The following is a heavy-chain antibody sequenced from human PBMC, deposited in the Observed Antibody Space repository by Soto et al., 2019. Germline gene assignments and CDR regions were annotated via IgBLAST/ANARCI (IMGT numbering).Heavy chain of an antibody. CDR3: ASTYSTSWYWFDP. V-gene: IGHV2-26*04. CDR1: GFSLSNAGLG. D-gene: IGHD6-13*01. CDR2: IFSNDEK. J-gene: IGHJ5*02. Sequence: QVTVKESGPVLVKPTETLTLTCTVSGFSLSNAGLGVSWIRQPPGKALEWLAHIFSNDEKSYSTSLKSRLTIYKDTSKSQVDLTMTNMDPVDTATYYCASTYSTSWYWFDPWGQGTRGTVSS.